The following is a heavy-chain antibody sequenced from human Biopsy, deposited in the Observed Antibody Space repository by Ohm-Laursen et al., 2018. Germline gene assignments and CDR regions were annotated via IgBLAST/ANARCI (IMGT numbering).Heavy chain of an antibody. V-gene: IGHV2-70*11. CDR1: GFSLSARGMC. Sequence: PTQTLTLTCSFSGFSLSARGMCVRWIRQAPGKALEWLARVDWDDYKDYSASLQTKLSISKGTSNDQVVLTVNNVDPADTATYYCARTPILSVSAGLVYRHRRHLQGMDVWGQGTTVTVS. D-gene: IGHD6-13*01. CDR3: ARTPILSVSAGLVYRHRRHLQGMDV. J-gene: IGHJ6*02. CDR2: VDWDDYK.